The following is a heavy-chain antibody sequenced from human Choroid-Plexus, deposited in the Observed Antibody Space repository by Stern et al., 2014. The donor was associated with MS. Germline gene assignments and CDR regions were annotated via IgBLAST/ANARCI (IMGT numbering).Heavy chain of an antibody. J-gene: IGHJ4*02. CDR2: ITCDGSDK. CDR1: GFTFSNFG. Sequence: QVQLVESGGGVAQPGRPLILSCAASGFTFSNFGMHWVRQAPGKGLEWVALITCDGSDKYYADSVKGRFTIFRDNSKNTLYMHMNSLRAEDTAVYYCAKDRQWSTYFFDYWGQGSLVTVSS. CDR3: AKDRQWSTYFFDY. V-gene: IGHV3-30*18. D-gene: IGHD2-15*01.